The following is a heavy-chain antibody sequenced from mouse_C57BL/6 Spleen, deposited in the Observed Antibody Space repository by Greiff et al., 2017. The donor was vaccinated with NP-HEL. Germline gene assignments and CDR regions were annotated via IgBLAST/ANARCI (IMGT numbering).Heavy chain of an antibody. V-gene: IGHV5-4*01. CDR2: ISDGGSYT. D-gene: IGHD1-1*01. CDR3: ARENYGSSFSYYYAMDY. J-gene: IGHJ4*01. Sequence: EVHGVESGGGLVKPGGSLKLSCAASGFTFSSYAMSWVRQTPEKRLEWVATISDGGSYTYYPDNVKGRFTISRDNAKNNLYLQMSHLKSEDTAMYYCARENYGSSFSYYYAMDYWGQGTSVTVSS. CDR1: GFTFSSYA.